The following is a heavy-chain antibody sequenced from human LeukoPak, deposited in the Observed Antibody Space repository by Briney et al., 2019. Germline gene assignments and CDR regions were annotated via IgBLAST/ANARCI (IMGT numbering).Heavy chain of an antibody. Sequence: PEESLRLSCAASGFTFSSYAMSWVRQAPGKGLEWVSAISGSGGSTYYADSVKGRFTISRDNAKNSLYLQMNSLRAEDTAVYYCARDLLTSADAFDIWGQGTMVTVSS. J-gene: IGHJ3*02. CDR2: ISGSGGST. CDR3: ARDLLTSADAFDI. CDR1: GFTFSSYA. V-gene: IGHV3-23*01. D-gene: IGHD2-15*01.